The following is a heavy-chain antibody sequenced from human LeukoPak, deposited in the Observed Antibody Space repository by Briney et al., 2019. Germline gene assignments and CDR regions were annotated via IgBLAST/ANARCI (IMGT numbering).Heavy chain of an antibody. V-gene: IGHV3-48*02. J-gene: IGHJ4*02. Sequence: GGSLRLSCAASGFTFSSYSMTWVRQAPGRGLEWISYISDSGATKHYADSVRGGFTISRDNAKNSLYLQMDSLRDEDTAVYYCARTPRGYSYGYGFDYWGQGILVTVSS. D-gene: IGHD5-18*01. CDR3: ARTPRGYSYGYGFDY. CDR1: GFTFSSYS. CDR2: ISDSGATK.